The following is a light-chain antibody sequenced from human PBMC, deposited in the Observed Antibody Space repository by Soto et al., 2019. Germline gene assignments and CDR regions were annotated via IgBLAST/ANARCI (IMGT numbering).Light chain of an antibody. V-gene: IGLV2-11*01. J-gene: IGLJ1*01. Sequence: QSVLTQPRSVSGSPGQSVTVSCIGTSSDVGDCNSVSWYQQHPGKAPKLMIYDVSKRPSGVPDRFSGSKSGNTASLTISGLQAEDEADYYCCSYVGGYSYVFGIGTKVTVL. CDR1: SSDVGDCNS. CDR2: DVS. CDR3: CSYVGGYSYV.